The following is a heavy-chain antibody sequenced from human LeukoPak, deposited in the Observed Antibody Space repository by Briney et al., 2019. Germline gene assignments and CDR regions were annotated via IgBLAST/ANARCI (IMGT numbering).Heavy chain of an antibody. CDR3: ARERGLGGEYCSGGSCYSTRGPFDY. Sequence: ASVKVSCKASGYTLTSYGISWVRQAPGQGLEWMGWISAYNGNTNYAQKLQGRVTMTTDTSTSTAYMELRSLRSDDTAVYYCARERGLGGEYCSGGSCYSTRGPFDYWGQGTLVTVSS. D-gene: IGHD2-15*01. CDR1: GYTLTSYG. J-gene: IGHJ4*02. CDR2: ISAYNGNT. V-gene: IGHV1-18*01.